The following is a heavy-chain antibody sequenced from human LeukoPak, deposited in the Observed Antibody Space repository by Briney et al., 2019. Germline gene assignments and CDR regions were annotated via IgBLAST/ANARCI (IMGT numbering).Heavy chain of an antibody. CDR1: GGTFSNYA. Sequence: GASVKVSCKTSGGTFSNYAISWVRQAPGQGLEWMGGIIPIFGTASYAQKFQGRVTMTEDTSTDTAYMELSSLRSEDTAVYYCASTRITIFGVVIRDWFDPWGQGTLVTVSS. CDR3: ASTRITIFGVVIRDWFDP. V-gene: IGHV1-69*06. CDR2: IIPIFGTA. D-gene: IGHD3-3*01. J-gene: IGHJ5*02.